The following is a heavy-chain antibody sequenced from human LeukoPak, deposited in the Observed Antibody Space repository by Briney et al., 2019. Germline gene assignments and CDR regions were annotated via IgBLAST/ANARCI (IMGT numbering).Heavy chain of an antibody. J-gene: IGHJ4*02. CDR3: ARGSSSHKEGEFDY. V-gene: IGHV4-61*08. Sequence: SQTLSLTCTVSGGSISSGDYYWSWIRQPPGKGLEWVGDIYYSGSTNYNPSLKSRDTISVDTSKNQFSLKLSSVTAADTAVYYCARGSSSHKEGEFDYWGQGTLVTVSS. CDR1: GGSISSGDYY. CDR2: IYYSGST. D-gene: IGHD6-13*01.